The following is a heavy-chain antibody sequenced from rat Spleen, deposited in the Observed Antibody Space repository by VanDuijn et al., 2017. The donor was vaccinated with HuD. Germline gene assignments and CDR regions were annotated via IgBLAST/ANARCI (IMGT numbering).Heavy chain of an antibody. CDR2: ISSGGRT. D-gene: IGHD1-6*01. V-gene: IGHV2S8*01. CDR3: ARSYLYYGLLLQYFDY. Sequence: QVQLKESGPDLVQPSQTLSLTCTVSGFSLTSYGVSWVRQPPGKGLEWIAAISSGGRTYYNSVLKSRLSISRDTSKSQVFLKMNSLQTEDTAMYFCARSYLYYGLLLQYFDYWGQGVMVTVSS. J-gene: IGHJ2*01. CDR1: GFSLTSYG.